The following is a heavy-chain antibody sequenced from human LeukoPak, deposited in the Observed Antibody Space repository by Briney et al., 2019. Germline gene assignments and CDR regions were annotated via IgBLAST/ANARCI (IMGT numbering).Heavy chain of an antibody. J-gene: IGHJ4*02. D-gene: IGHD5-24*01. V-gene: IGHV3-66*01. CDR2: IYRGGYRGGGP. CDR1: GFIVRSNH. Sequence: GGSLRLSCAVSGFIVRSNHMNWVRQAPGKGLEWVAVIYRGGYRGGGPFYADSVKGRFTTSMDSSKNTLFLQMNSLRAEDTAVYYCARDVYGDGYNSFDYWGLGILVTVSS. CDR3: ARDVYGDGYNSFDY.